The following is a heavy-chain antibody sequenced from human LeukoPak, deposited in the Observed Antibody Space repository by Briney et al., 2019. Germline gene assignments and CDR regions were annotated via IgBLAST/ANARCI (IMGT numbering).Heavy chain of an antibody. CDR3: AGNPMGP. Sequence: PGRSLRLSCGASGFTFSSYAMHWVRQAPGKGLEGVAFIRYDGSNKYYAASVKGRFTISRDNSKNTLYLQMNSLRAEDTAVYYCAGNPMGPWGQGTLVTVRS. V-gene: IGHV3-30*14. D-gene: IGHD3-10*01. CDR1: GFTFSSYA. CDR2: IRYDGSNK. J-gene: IGHJ5*02.